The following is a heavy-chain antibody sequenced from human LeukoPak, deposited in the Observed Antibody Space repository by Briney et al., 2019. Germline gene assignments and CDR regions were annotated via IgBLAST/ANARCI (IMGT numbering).Heavy chain of an antibody. CDR2: ISAYNRNT. J-gene: IGHJ4*02. CDR3: ARYPGELLPRLPDY. CDR1: GYTFTSYG. D-gene: IGHD1-26*01. V-gene: IGHV1-18*01. Sequence: ASVKVSCKASGYTFTSYGIRWVRQAPGQGLEGMGGISAYNRNTNYAQKLQGRVTMTTDTSTSTADMELRSLRSDDTAVYYCARYPGELLPRLPDYWGQGTLVTVSS.